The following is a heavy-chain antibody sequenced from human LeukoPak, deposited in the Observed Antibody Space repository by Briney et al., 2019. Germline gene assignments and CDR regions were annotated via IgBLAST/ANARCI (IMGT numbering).Heavy chain of an antibody. CDR3: AKEGIIVAYFDY. V-gene: IGHV3-30*02. CDR1: GFTFNNYE. D-gene: IGHD3-22*01. CDR2: IRYDEDDK. J-gene: IGHJ4*02. Sequence: GGSLRLSCAASGFTFNNYEMHWVRQAPGKGLEWVAFIRYDEDDKYYADSVKGRFAISRDNSKNTLYLQMNSLRAEDTAVYYCAKEGIIVAYFDYWGQGTLVTVSS.